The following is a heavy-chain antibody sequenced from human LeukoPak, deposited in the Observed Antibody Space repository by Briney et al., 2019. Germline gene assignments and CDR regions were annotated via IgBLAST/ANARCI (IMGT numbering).Heavy chain of an antibody. CDR3: ARARGGDYYFDY. D-gene: IGHD2-21*02. Sequence: ASVKVSCKASGYTFTGYYMHWVRQAPGRGLEWMGWINPNSGGTNYAQKFQGRVTMTRDTSISTAYMELSRLRSDDTAVYYCARARGGDYYFDYWGQGTLVTVSS. CDR1: GYTFTGYY. V-gene: IGHV1-2*02. J-gene: IGHJ4*02. CDR2: INPNSGGT.